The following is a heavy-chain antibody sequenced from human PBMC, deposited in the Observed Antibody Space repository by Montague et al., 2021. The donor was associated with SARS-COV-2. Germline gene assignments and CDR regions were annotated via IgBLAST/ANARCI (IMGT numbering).Heavy chain of an antibody. CDR1: GFTFSNYW. CDR3: ATDPGIPSDGTVGHFDS. CDR2: IHQDGNWI. D-gene: IGHD4-11*01. Sequence: SLRLSCAASGFTFSNYWMSWVRQAPGKGPEWVSYIHQDGNWIYYIDSAMGRFSISRDNATKTLYLQMISLRGDDTAINYCATDPGIPSDGTVGHFDSWGQGILVTVSS. V-gene: IGHV3-7*01. J-gene: IGHJ5*01.